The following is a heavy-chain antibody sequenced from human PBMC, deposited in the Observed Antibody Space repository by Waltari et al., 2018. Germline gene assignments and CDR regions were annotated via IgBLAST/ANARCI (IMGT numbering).Heavy chain of an antibody. CDR2: IYTSGST. D-gene: IGHD2-21*02. V-gene: IGHV4-61*02. Sequence: QVQLQESGPGLVKPSQTLSLTCTVSGGSISSGSYYWSWIRQPAGKGLEWIGRIYTSGSTNYNPSLKSRVTISVDTSKNQFSLKLSSVTAADTAVYYCARMIVVVTDYYFDYWGQGTLVTVSS. CDR3: ARMIVVVTDYYFDY. CDR1: GGSISSGSYY. J-gene: IGHJ4*02.